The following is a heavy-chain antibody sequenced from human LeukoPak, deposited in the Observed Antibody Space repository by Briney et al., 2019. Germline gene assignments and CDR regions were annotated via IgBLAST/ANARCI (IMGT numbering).Heavy chain of an antibody. CDR3: AREGRGDSSGYYKGY. J-gene: IGHJ4*02. V-gene: IGHV1-2*02. D-gene: IGHD3-22*01. CDR2: INPNSGGT. Sequence: ASVKVPCKTSGYTFTDYYIHWVRQAPGQGLEWMGWINPNSGGTKYAQKFQGRVSMTRDTSISTAHMELSRLRSDDTAVYYCAREGRGDSSGYYKGYWGQGTLVTVSS. CDR1: GYTFTDYY.